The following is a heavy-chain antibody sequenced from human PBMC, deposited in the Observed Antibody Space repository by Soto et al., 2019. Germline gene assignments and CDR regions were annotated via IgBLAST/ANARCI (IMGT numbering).Heavy chain of an antibody. CDR1: GGSISGSPYH. Sequence: SETLSLTCTVSGGSISGSPYHWGWIRQPPGKGLEWIGSIDDSGKVYYNPSLTGRATLLVDTSKNRFSLNLNSVTAADTAVYYCAIPPPIEVAGPDYWGQGTLVTVSS. CDR2: IDDSGKV. V-gene: IGHV4-39*02. CDR3: AIPPPIEVAGPDY. D-gene: IGHD6-19*01. J-gene: IGHJ4*02.